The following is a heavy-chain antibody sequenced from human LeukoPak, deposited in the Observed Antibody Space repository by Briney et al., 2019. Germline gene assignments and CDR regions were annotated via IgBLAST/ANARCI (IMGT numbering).Heavy chain of an antibody. V-gene: IGHV4-34*01. CDR1: GGSFSGYY. CDR2: IYYSGST. CDR3: ASLYCSGGICYSGLGSADY. J-gene: IGHJ4*02. Sequence: PSETLSLTCAVYGGSFSGYYWSWIRQPPGKGLEWIGSIYYSGSTYYNPSLKSRVTISVDTSKNQFSLKLSSVTAADTAVYFCASLYCSGGICYSGLGSADYWGRGTPVTVSS. D-gene: IGHD2-15*01.